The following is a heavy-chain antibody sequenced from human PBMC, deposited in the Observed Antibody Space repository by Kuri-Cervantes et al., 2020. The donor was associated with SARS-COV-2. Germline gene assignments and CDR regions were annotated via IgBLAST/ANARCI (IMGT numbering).Heavy chain of an antibody. Sequence: GESLKISCAASGFTVSSNYMSWVRQAPGKGLGWVSVIYSGGSTYYADSVKGRFTISRDNSKNTLYLQMNSLRAEDTAVYYCARSIIAVAGFGRRDYWGQGTLVTVSS. CDR3: ARSIIAVAGFGRRDY. CDR2: IYSGGST. V-gene: IGHV3-53*01. CDR1: GFTVSSNY. J-gene: IGHJ4*02. D-gene: IGHD6-19*01.